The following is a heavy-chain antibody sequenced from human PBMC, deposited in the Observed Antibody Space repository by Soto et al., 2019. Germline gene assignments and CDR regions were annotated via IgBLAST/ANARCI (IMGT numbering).Heavy chain of an antibody. CDR3: AREGALKPFSS. V-gene: IGHV3-21*01. J-gene: IGHJ5*02. Sequence: GGSLRLSCVASGFTFSNYNMNWVRQAPGKGLEWVSHISGASVYIHYADSAKGRFTISRDNAKNSVYLQMDSLRVEDTAVYYCAREGALKPFSSWGQGALVTVSS. CDR2: ISGASVYI. CDR1: GFTFSNYN.